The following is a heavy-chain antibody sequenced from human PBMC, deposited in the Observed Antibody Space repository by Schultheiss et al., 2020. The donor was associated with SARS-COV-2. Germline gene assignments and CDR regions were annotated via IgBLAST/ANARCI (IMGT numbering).Heavy chain of an antibody. Sequence: ASVKVSCKASGYTFTSYGISWVRQAPGQGLEWMGWISAGNGNTKYSQKFQGRVTITRDTSASTAYMELSSLRSEDTAVYYCARWGYCSGGSCYPFDYWGQGTLVTVSS. J-gene: IGHJ4*02. CDR2: ISAGNGNT. D-gene: IGHD2-15*01. CDR3: ARWGYCSGGSCYPFDY. CDR1: GYTFTSYG. V-gene: IGHV1-18*01.